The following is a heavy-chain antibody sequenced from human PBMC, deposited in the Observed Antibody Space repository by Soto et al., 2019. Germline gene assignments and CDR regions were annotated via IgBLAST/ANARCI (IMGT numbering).Heavy chain of an antibody. J-gene: IGHJ4*02. CDR2: INHGGSA. D-gene: IGHD4-17*01. Sequence: LSLTCAVYGESFSGFFWSWIRQPPGKGLEWIGEINHGGSANYNPSLKSRVTLSVDTTKNQFSLKLSSVTAADTAVYYCARRYGDCFDYWGQGTLVTVSS. CDR3: ARRYGDCFDY. V-gene: IGHV4-34*01. CDR1: GESFSGFF.